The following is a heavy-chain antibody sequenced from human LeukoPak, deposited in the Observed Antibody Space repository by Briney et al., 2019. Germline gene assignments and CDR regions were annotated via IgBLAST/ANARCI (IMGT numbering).Heavy chain of an antibody. J-gene: IGHJ4*02. D-gene: IGHD2-2*01. CDR1: GFTFSSYA. Sequence: GGSLRLSCAASGFTFSSYAMSWVRQAPGKGLEWVSAICGSGGSTYYADSVKGRFTISRDNSKNTLYLQMNSLRAEDTAVYYCAKDLGQYCSSTSCHFMFDYWGQGTLVTVSS. V-gene: IGHV3-23*01. CDR2: ICGSGGST. CDR3: AKDLGQYCSSTSCHFMFDY.